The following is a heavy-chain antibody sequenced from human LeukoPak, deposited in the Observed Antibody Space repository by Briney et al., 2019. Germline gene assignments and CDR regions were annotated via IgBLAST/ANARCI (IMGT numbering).Heavy chain of an antibody. V-gene: IGHV1-69*05. CDR1: GGTFSSYA. CDR3: ARDGQQTAVAGTNWFAP. CDR2: SIPSFGTA. D-gene: IGHD6-19*01. J-gene: IGHJ5*02. Sequence: SVKVSCKASGGTFSSYAISWVRQAPGQGLEWMGGSIPSFGTANYAQKFQGRVTITTDEFTSTAYMELSSLRSEDTAVYYCARDGQQTAVAGTNWFAPWGQGTLVTVSS.